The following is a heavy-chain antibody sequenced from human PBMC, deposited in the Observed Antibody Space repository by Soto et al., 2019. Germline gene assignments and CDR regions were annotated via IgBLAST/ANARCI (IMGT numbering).Heavy chain of an antibody. CDR2: ISWDGGTT. Sequence: EVHLVESGGVVVQPGGSLRLTCAASGFTFDDHNMHWVRQVPGKGLEWVSLISWDGGTTYYADSVRGRFTVSRDNSINLLYLQMTALTTEYSALYYCASSQGDYWGQGTLVTVS. D-gene: IGHD6-6*01. CDR1: GFTFDDHN. V-gene: IGHV3-43*01. J-gene: IGHJ4*02. CDR3: ASSQGDY.